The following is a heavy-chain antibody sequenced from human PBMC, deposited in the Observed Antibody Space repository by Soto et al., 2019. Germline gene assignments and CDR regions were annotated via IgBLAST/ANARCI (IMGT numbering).Heavy chain of an antibody. CDR3: TTDHPFHYDGSAYDH. J-gene: IGHJ4*02. CDR2: IKSKTDGGTT. CDR1: GFIFSNAW. D-gene: IGHD3-22*01. Sequence: EVQLVESEGGSVRPGGSLRVSCAGSGFIFSNAWMNWARQAPGKGLEWVGRIKSKTDGGTTDYAAPVKGRFTISRDDSRNTVYLQMNSLRTEDTAVYYCTTDHPFHYDGSAYDHWGQGTLVTVSS. V-gene: IGHV3-15*07.